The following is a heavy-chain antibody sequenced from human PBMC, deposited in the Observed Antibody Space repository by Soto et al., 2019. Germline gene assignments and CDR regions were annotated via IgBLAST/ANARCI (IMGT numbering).Heavy chain of an antibody. Sequence: QLQLQESGPGLVKPSETLSLTCTVSGGSISSSSYYWGWIRQPPGKGLEWIGSIYYSGSTYYNPSLKSRVTISVDTSKNQFSLKLSSVTAADTAVYYCARSARTVRGVNDYWGQGTLVTVSS. CDR1: GGSISSSSYY. J-gene: IGHJ4*02. D-gene: IGHD3-10*01. CDR3: ARSARTVRGVNDY. CDR2: IYYSGST. V-gene: IGHV4-39*01.